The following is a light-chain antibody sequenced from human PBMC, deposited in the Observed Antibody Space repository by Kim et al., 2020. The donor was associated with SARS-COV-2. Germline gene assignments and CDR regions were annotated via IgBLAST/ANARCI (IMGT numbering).Light chain of an antibody. Sequence: SYELTQPPSVSVSPGQTATISCSGHELGNKYASWYQHKGGQSPVVVIYLDRQRPSEIPERFSGSTSGNTATLTISGTQAMDEADYYCQAWDNNTPLFGGGTQLTVL. J-gene: IGLJ2*01. V-gene: IGLV3-1*01. CDR1: ELGNKY. CDR3: QAWDNNTPL. CDR2: LDR.